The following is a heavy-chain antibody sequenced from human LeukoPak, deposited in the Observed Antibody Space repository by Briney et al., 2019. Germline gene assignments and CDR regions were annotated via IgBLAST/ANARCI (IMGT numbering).Heavy chain of an antibody. CDR2: IYHSGST. V-gene: IGHV4-38-2*02. J-gene: IGHJ4*02. D-gene: IGHD3-3*01. Sequence: SETLSLTCTVSGYSISSGYYWGWIRQPPGKGLEWIGSIYHSGSTYYNPPLKSRVTISVDTSKNQFSLKLSSVTAADTAVYYCARATLGYDFWSGYYTGEFDYWGQGTLVTVSS. CDR3: ARATLGYDFWSGYYTGEFDY. CDR1: GYSISSGYY.